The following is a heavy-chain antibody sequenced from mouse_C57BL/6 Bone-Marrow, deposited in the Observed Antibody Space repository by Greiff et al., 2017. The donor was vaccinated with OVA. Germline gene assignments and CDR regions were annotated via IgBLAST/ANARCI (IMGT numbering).Heavy chain of an antibody. D-gene: IGHD1-1*01. Sequence: VQLQQSGPELVKPGASVKISCKASGYSFTDYNMNWVKQSNGKSLEWIGVINPNYGTTSYNQKFKGKATLTVDQSSSTAYMQLNSLTSEDSSVYYCARGITTVPYYYAMDYWGQGTSVTVSS. CDR1: GYSFTDYN. V-gene: IGHV1-39*01. J-gene: IGHJ4*01. CDR2: INPNYGTT. CDR3: ARGITTVPYYYAMDY.